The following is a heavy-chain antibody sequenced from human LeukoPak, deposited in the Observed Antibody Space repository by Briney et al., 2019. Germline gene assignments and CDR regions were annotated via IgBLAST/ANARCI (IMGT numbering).Heavy chain of an antibody. D-gene: IGHD2-15*01. CDR2: IYHSGST. CDR1: GGSISSSNW. Sequence: SGTLSLTCAVSGGSISSSNWWRWGRPPPGKGREWIGEIYHSGSTNYNPSLKRRVTISVHKSKNHFSLNLSSVTAADTAVYYCARDLGQWSDYWGQGTLVTVSS. J-gene: IGHJ4*02. V-gene: IGHV4-4*02. CDR3: ARDLGQWSDY.